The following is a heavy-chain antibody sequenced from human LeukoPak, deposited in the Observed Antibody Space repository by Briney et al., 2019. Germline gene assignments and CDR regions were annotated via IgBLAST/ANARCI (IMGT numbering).Heavy chain of an antibody. CDR2: IYYSGST. CDR1: GGSISSSSYY. Sequence: SETLSLTCTVSGGSISSSSYYWGWIRQPPGKGLEWIGSIYYSGSTYYNPSLKSRVTISVDTSKNQFSLKLSSVTAADTAVYYCARGRQDTAMDHDAFDIWGQGTMVTVSP. D-gene: IGHD5-18*01. J-gene: IGHJ3*02. CDR3: ARGRQDTAMDHDAFDI. V-gene: IGHV4-39*07.